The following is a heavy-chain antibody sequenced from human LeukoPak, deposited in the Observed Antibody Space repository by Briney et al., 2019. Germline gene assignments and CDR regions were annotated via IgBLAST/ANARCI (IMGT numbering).Heavy chain of an antibody. Sequence: PGGSLRLSCAASGFTFSSYAMSWVRQAPGKGLEWVSAISGSGGSTYYADSVKGRFTISRDNSKNTLYLQINSLRAEDTAVYYCAKALSSSWYGVYYYYGMDVWGKGTTVTVSS. J-gene: IGHJ6*04. D-gene: IGHD6-13*01. CDR3: AKALSSSWYGVYYYYGMDV. CDR1: GFTFSSYA. CDR2: ISGSGGST. V-gene: IGHV3-23*01.